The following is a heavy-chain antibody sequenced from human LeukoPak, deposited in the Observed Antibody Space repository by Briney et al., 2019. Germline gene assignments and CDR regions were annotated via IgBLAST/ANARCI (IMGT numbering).Heavy chain of an antibody. V-gene: IGHV5-51*01. CDR1: GYSFTSYW. J-gene: IGHJ4*02. Sequence: GASLKISCKGSGYSFTSYWIGWVRQMPGKGLEWMGIIYPGDSDTRYSPSFQGQVTISADKSITTASLQWSSLKASDTAMYYCARPEAAAGTTAYWGQGTLVTVSS. CDR3: ARPEAAAGTTAY. CDR2: IYPGDSDT. D-gene: IGHD6-13*01.